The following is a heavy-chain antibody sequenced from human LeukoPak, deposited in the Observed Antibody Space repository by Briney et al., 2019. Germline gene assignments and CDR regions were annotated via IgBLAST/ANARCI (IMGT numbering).Heavy chain of an antibody. CDR3: AGNDFWSGYLDY. J-gene: IGHJ4*02. D-gene: IGHD3-3*01. CDR1: GGSIRSYY. CDR2: IYTSGST. V-gene: IGHV4-4*07. Sequence: SETLSLTCTVSGGSIRSYYWSWIRQPAGKGLEWIGRIYTSGSTNYNPSLKSRVTMSVDTSKNQFSLKLSSVTAADTAVYYCAGNDFWSGYLDYWGQGTLVTVSS.